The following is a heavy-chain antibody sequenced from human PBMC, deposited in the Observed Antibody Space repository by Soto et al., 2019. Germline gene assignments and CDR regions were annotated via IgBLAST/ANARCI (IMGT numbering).Heavy chain of an antibody. J-gene: IGHJ6*02. V-gene: IGHV1-69*01. D-gene: IGHD2-2*01. CDR1: GGTFSSYA. CDR2: IIPISGTA. CDR3: ASSQGSSTSLEIYYYYYYGMDV. Sequence: QVQLVQSGAEVKKPGSSVKVSCKASGGTFSSYALSWVRRAPGQGLEWMGGIIPISGTATYAQKFQATVKITADESTSTDYMELRSLRSEDTAVYYCASSQGSSTSLEIYYYYYYGMDVWGQGTTVTVSS.